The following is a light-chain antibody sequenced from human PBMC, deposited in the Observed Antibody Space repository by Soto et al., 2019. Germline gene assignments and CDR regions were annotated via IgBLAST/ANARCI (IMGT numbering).Light chain of an antibody. Sequence: VLTKSPGTLSLSPGERATLSCRASQSVSSSYLAWYQQKRGQAPRLLIYGASSRATDIPDRFSGRGSGTDFTLTISRLEPEDFAVYYCQHRSIWPVSFGQGTRLEIK. CDR3: QHRSIWPVS. V-gene: IGKV3D-20*02. CDR2: GAS. CDR1: QSVSSSY. J-gene: IGKJ5*01.